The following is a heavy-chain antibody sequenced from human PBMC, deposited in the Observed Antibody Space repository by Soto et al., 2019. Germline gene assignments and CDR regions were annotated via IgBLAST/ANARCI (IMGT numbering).Heavy chain of an antibody. CDR3: ASPSKGWLDPFDY. CDR1: GCTFTGYY. V-gene: IGHV1-2*02. D-gene: IGHD6-19*01. CDR2: INPNSGGA. Sequence: ASVKVSCKASGCTFTGYYMHWVRQAPGQGLEWMGWINPNSGGANYAQKFQGRVTMTRDTSISTAYMELSRLRSDDTAVYYCASPSKGWLDPFDYWGQGTLVTVSS. J-gene: IGHJ4*02.